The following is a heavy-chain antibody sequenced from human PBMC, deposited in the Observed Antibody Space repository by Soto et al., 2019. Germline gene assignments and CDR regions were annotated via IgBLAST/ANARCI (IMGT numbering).Heavy chain of an antibody. D-gene: IGHD3-3*01. J-gene: IGHJ4*02. CDR2: ISSSSSYI. CDR1: GFTFSSYS. Sequence: GGSLRLSCAASGFTFSSYSMNWVRQAPGKGLDWVSSISSSSSYIYYADSVKGRFTISRDNAKNSLYLQMNSLRAEDTAVYYCARDLGQPRLRFLEWLFYFDYWGQGALVTVSS. V-gene: IGHV3-21*01. CDR3: ARDLGQPRLRFLEWLFYFDY.